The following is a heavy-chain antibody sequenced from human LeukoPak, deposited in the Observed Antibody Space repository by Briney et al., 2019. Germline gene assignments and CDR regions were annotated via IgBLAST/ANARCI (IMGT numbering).Heavy chain of an antibody. CDR1: SGSISSDSYR. J-gene: IGHJ4*02. Sequence: SQTLSLTCSVSSGSISSDSYRWTWIRQPDGKGLEWIGRVISSATTNSNPSLKSRVTILVDTYKTHFYLKFNFVTAADSTVYYCARGGWFGELFFDNWGQGILVTVSS. D-gene: IGHD3-10*01. V-gene: IGHV4-61*02. CDR2: VISSATT. CDR3: ARGGWFGELFFDN.